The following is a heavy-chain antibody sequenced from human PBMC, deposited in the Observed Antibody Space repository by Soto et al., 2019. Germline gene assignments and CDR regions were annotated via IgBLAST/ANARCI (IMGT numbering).Heavy chain of an antibody. CDR2: ISGSGGST. CDR3: AKALGGMDV. Sequence: LXLSCAASVFTLSSYAMSWVRQAPGKGLEWVSAISGSGGSTYYADSVKGRFTISRDNSKNTLYLQMNSLRAEDTAVYYCAKALGGMDVWGQGTTVTASS. J-gene: IGHJ6*02. CDR1: VFTLSSYA. V-gene: IGHV3-23*01.